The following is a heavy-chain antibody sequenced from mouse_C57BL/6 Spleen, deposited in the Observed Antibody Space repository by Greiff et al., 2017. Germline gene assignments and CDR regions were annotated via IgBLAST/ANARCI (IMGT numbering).Heavy chain of an antibody. CDR2: ISSGSSTI. J-gene: IGHJ4*01. CDR1: GFTFSDYG. V-gene: IGHV5-17*01. D-gene: IGHD1-1*01. CDR3: AREVAKGGYAMDY. Sequence: EVKLMESGGGLVKPGGSLKLSCAASGFTFSDYGMHWVRQAPEKGLEWVAYISSGSSTIYYADTVKGRFTISRDNAKNTLFLQMTSLRSEDTAMYYCAREVAKGGYAMDYWGQGTSVTVSS.